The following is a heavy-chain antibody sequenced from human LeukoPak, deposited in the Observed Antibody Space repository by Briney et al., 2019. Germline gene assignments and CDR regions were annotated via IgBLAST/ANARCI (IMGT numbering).Heavy chain of an antibody. J-gene: IGHJ6*04. V-gene: IGHV3-48*03. D-gene: IGHD3-10*02. CDR2: ISSSGSTV. CDR1: GFDFKIAA. CDR3: AELGITMIGGV. Sequence: GGSLRLSCVASGFDFKIAAMHWVRQAPGKGLEWVSYISSSGSTVYYADSVKGRFTISRDNAKNSLYLQMNSLRAEDTAVYYCAELGITMIGGVWGKGTTVTISS.